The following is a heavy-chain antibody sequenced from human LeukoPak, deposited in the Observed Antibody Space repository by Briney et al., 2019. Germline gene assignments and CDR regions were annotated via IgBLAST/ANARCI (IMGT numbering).Heavy chain of an antibody. CDR1: GYTFTGYY. V-gene: IGHV1-2*02. CDR2: INPNSGGT. Sequence: EASVKVSCKASGYTFTGYYMHWVRQAPGQGLEWMGWINPNSGGTDYAQKFQGRVTMTRDTSISTAYMELSRLRSDDTAVYYCARVRDILTGFFDYWGQGTLVTVSS. CDR3: ARVRDILTGFFDY. J-gene: IGHJ4*02. D-gene: IGHD3-9*01.